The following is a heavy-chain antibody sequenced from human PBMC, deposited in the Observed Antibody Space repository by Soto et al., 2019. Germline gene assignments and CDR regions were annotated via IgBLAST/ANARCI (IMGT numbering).Heavy chain of an antibody. CDR1: GVSLSTNALG. Sequence: QITLKESAPTLVKPTQTLTLTCTFSGVSLSTNALGVGLVRQPPGKTLEWLALIYGDDNKRYSPSLKSRLTITRDTTKNQVVLTMTNMDRVYTATYNCAHRSGFGELRYWSQGTLVTVSS. D-gene: IGHD3-10*01. CDR3: AHRSGFGELRY. V-gene: IGHV2-5*02. J-gene: IGHJ4*02. CDR2: IYGDDNK.